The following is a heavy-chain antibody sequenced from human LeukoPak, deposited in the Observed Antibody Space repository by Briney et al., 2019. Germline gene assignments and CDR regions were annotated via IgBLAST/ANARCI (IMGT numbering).Heavy chain of an antibody. D-gene: IGHD3-10*01. CDR2: MNPNSGNT. J-gene: IGHJ6*02. Sequence: ASVKVSCKASGYTFTSYDINWVRQATGQGVEWMGWMNPNSGNTGYAQKFQGRVTMTRNTSISTAYMELSSLRSEDTAVYYCARSWFGELLYGYYYGMDVWGQGTTVTVSS. CDR1: GYTFTSYD. CDR3: ARSWFGELLYGYYYGMDV. V-gene: IGHV1-8*01.